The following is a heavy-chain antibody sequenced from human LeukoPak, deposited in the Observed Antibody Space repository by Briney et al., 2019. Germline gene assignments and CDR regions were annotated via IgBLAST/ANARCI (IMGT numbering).Heavy chain of an antibody. Sequence: GGSLRLSCAASGFTFSDYAMNWVRQAPGKGLARVSGISGSGASTYYADSVKGRFTISRDISKNTLYLQMNSLRAEDTAVYYGARVTTSGSYKFDNWGQRTLVTVSS. CDR3: ARVTTSGSYKFDN. CDR1: GFTFSDYA. CDR2: ISGSGAST. D-gene: IGHD3-10*01. V-gene: IGHV3-23*01. J-gene: IGHJ4*02.